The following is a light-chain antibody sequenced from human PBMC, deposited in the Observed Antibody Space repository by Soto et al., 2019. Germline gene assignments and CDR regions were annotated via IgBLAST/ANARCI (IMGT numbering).Light chain of an antibody. CDR2: GAS. Sequence: DIVMTQSPDSLAVSLGERATINWKSSQSVLYSPNNKNYLAWYQQKPGQPPKLLIYGASTRQSGGHDRFSGSASGTDFTLTICSLQAEDDAVSYYQQYYGASQIFRQGTKVEIK. CDR1: QSVLYSPNNKNY. J-gene: IGKJ1*01. V-gene: IGKV4-1*01. CDR3: QQYYGASQI.